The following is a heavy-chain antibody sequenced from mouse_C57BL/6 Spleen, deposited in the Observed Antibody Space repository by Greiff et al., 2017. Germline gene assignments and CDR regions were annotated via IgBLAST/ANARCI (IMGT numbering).Heavy chain of an antibody. V-gene: IGHV1-52*01. CDR2: IDPSDSET. CDR1: GYTFTSYW. Sequence: QVQLQQPGAELVRPGSSVKLSCKASGYTFTSYWMHWVKQRPIQGLEWIGNIDPSDSETHYNQKFKDKATLTVDKSSSTAYMQRSSLTSEASAVYYGARNHYGKGGYYFDYWGQGTTLTVSS. J-gene: IGHJ2*01. D-gene: IGHD2-1*01. CDR3: ARNHYGKGGYYFDY.